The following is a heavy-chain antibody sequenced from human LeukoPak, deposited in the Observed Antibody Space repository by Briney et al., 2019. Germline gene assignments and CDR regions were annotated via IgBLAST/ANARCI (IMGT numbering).Heavy chain of an antibody. CDR1: GFTFSSYA. J-gene: IGHJ4*02. V-gene: IGHV3-64*01. D-gene: IGHD3-3*01. Sequence: GGSLRLSCAASGFTFSSYAMHWVRQAPEKGLEYVSAISSNGGSTYYANSVKGRFTISRDNSKNTLYLQMGSLRAEDMAVYYCARHGHYDFWSGYSLDYWGQGTLVTVSS. CDR2: ISSNGGST. CDR3: ARHGHYDFWSGYSLDY.